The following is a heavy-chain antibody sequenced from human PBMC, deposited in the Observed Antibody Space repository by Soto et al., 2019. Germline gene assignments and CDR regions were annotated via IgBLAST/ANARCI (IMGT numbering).Heavy chain of an antibody. CDR3: ARDYYDSSSYFSS. CDR1: GFAFNTYS. CDR2: ITSTSRTM. V-gene: IGHV3-48*01. D-gene: IGHD3-22*01. Sequence: GGSLRLSCAASGFAFNTYSMNWVRQAPGKGLEWLSYITSTSRTMYYADSVKGRFTISRDNAKNSLYLQMNSLRAEDTAVYYCARDYYDSSSYFSSWGQGALVTVS. J-gene: IGHJ5*02.